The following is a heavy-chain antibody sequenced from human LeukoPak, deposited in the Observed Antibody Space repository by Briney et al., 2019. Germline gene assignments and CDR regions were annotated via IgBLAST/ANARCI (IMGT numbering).Heavy chain of an antibody. CDR2: IWYDGTNK. CDR3: ARDHSSYYDSYYFDY. D-gene: IGHD3-22*01. V-gene: IGHV3-33*01. Sequence: GSLRPSCAASGFTFSSYGMHRVRQAPGKGLEWGAAIWYDGTNKYYADSVKGRFIISRDNSKNTLYLQMHSLRAEDTAVYYCARDHSSYYDSYYFDYWGQGTLVTVSS. J-gene: IGHJ4*02. CDR1: GFTFSSYG.